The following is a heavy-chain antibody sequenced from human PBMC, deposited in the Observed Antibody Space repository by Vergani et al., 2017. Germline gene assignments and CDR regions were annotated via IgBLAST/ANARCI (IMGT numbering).Heavy chain of an antibody. J-gene: IGHJ6*02. CDR3: ARHRGSGGCFPSSYFYGMDV. CDR2: IHHSGDT. D-gene: IGHD3-10*01. CDR1: DSSIMTNPY. V-gene: IGHV4-38-2*01. Sequence: QVQLQESGPGLVKPSETLTLTCDVSDSSIMTNPYWGWFRQSPGKGLEWIGCIHHSGDTHYNSSLKSRVSISLVSSSKFSLSLTSVTAADTAIYYCARHRGSGGCFPSSYFYGMDVWGQGTTVNVSS.